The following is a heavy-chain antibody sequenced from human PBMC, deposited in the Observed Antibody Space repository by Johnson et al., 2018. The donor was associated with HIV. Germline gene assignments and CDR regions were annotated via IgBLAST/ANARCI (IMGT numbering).Heavy chain of an antibody. CDR3: AKGLKLGSGDDAFDI. CDR2: ISYDGSNK. Sequence: QVQLVESGGGLVKPGGSLRLSCAASGFTFSSYAMHWVRQAPGKGLEWVAVISYDGSNKYYADSVKGRFTISRDNSKNTLYLQMNSLRAEDTAVYYCAKGLKLGSGDDAFDIWGQGTMVTVSS. J-gene: IGHJ3*02. CDR1: GFTFSSYA. V-gene: IGHV3-30*04. D-gene: IGHD7-27*01.